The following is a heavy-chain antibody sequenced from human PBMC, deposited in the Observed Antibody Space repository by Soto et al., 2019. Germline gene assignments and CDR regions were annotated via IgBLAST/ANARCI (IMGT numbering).Heavy chain of an antibody. D-gene: IGHD1-26*01. V-gene: IGHV4-30-4*01. J-gene: IGHJ6*02. CDR3: AREMRVGATKAYYYGMDV. CDR2: IYYSGST. CDR1: GGSISSGDYY. Sequence: KPSETLSLTCTVSGGSISSGDYYWSWIRQPPGKGLEWIGYIYYSGSTYYNPSLKSRVTISVDTSKNQFSLKLSSVTAADTAVYYCAREMRVGATKAYYYGMDVWGQGTTVTVSS.